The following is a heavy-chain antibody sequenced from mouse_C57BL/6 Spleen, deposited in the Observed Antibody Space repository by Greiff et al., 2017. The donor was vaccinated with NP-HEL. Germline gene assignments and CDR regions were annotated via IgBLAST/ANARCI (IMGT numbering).Heavy chain of an antibody. J-gene: IGHJ2*01. CDR1: GYTFTSYW. CDR3: ARGFITTVVATDY. V-gene: IGHV1-64*01. CDR2: IHPNSGST. Sequence: VKLQQPGAELVKPGASVKLSCKASGYTFTSYWMHWVKQRPGQGLEWIGMIHPNSGSTNYNEKFKSKATLTVDKSSSTAYMQLSSLTSEDSAVYYCARGFITTVVATDYWGQGTTLTVSS. D-gene: IGHD1-1*01.